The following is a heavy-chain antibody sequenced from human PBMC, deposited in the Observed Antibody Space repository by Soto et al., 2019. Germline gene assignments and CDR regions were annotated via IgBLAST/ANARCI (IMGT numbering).Heavy chain of an antibody. Sequence: QVQLVQCVAEVTKHGSSVKVSCKASGGTCSSYAISWVRQAPGQGLEWMGGIIPIFGTVNYAQKFKGRVTINADESTRREYIGLRILRSEDTAVYYCASRYYDCSGGRDYYYYGMDVMRQGTTLTVSS. CDR3: ASRYYDCSGGRDYYYYGMDV. CDR2: IIPIFGTV. V-gene: IGHV1-69*01. D-gene: IGHD3-22*01. J-gene: IGHJ6*02. CDR1: GGTCSSYA.